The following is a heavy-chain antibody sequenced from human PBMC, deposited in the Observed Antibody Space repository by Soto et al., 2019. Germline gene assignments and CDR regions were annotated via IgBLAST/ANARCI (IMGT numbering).Heavy chain of an antibody. J-gene: IGHJ4*02. CDR1: GYTFTSYG. V-gene: IGHV1-18*01. D-gene: IGHD3-9*01. CDR2: ISAYNGNT. CDR3: ARDRERYYDILPPPDDY. Sequence: GASVKVSCKASGYTFTSYGISWVRQAPGQGLEWMGWISAYNGNTNYAQKLQGRVTMTTDTSTSTAYMELRSLRSDDTAVYYCARDRERYYDILPPPDDYWGQGNLVTVSS.